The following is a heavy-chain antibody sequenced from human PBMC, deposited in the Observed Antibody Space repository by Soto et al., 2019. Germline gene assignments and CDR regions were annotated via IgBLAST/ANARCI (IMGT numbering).Heavy chain of an antibody. J-gene: IGHJ4*02. CDR1: GGSISSYY. Sequence: SETLSLTCTVSGGSISSYYWSWIRQPPGKGLEWIGYIYYSGSTNYNPSLKSRVTISVDTSKNQFSLKLSSVTAADTAVYYCASGDYLYYFDYWGQGTLVTVSS. CDR2: IYYSGST. CDR3: ASGDYLYYFDY. D-gene: IGHD4-17*01. V-gene: IGHV4-59*01.